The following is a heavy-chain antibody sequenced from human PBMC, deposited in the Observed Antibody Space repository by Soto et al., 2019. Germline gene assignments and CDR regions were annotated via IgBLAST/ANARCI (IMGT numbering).Heavy chain of an antibody. D-gene: IGHD2-2*01. V-gene: IGHV4-4*02. CDR3: ARAMSSIYQVPFDY. J-gene: IGHJ4*02. CDR1: DGSINSGNL. CDR2: IYHSGST. Sequence: QVQLQESGPGLVKPSGTLSLTCTVSDGSINSGNLWSWVRQSPGKGLEWIGEIYHSGSTDYNPSLKSRVTISVDKSKNEFSLKLNSVTAADTAVYYCARAMSSIYQVPFDYWGQGIPVTVSS.